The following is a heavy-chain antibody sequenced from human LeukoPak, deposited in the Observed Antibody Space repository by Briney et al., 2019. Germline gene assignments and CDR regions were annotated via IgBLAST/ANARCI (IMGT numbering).Heavy chain of an antibody. CDR2: INHSGST. D-gene: IGHD6-6*01. J-gene: IGHJ5*02. CDR1: GGSFSDYF. V-gene: IGHV4-34*01. Sequence: PSETLSLTCAVNGGSFSDYFWSWIRQPPGKGLEWIGEINHSGSTNYNPSLKSRVTMSVDTSKNQFSLKLSSVTAADTAVYYCARVYSSSGYNWFDPWGQGTQVTVSS. CDR3: ARVYSSSGYNWFDP.